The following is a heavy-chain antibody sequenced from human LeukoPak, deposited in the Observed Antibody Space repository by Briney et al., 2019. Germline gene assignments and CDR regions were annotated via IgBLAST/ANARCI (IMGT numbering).Heavy chain of an antibody. D-gene: IGHD3-22*01. Sequence: GGSLRLSCAASGISFSNYWMSWVRQAPGKGLEWVANIKEDGSEKNYVDSVKGRFTISRDNAKNSLYLQMNSLRVEDTAVYYCARKDSSPRTFDYWGQGTLVTVSS. CDR3: ARKDSSPRTFDY. V-gene: IGHV3-7*01. CDR1: GISFSNYW. CDR2: IKEDGSEK. J-gene: IGHJ4*02.